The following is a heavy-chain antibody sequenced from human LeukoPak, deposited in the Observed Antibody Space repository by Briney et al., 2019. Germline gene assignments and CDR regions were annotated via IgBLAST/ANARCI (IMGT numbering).Heavy chain of an antibody. D-gene: IGHD6-13*01. J-gene: IGHJ4*02. CDR3: ARGGSSWYLVEY. CDR2: IYYSGST. CDR1: GGSISSGDYY. V-gene: IGHV4-30-4*08. Sequence: PSETLSLTCTVSGGSISSGDYYWRWLRQPPGKGLEWIGYIYYSGSTYYNPSLKSRVTISVDTSKNQFSLKLSSVTAADTAVYYCARGGSSWYLVEYWGQGTLVTVSS.